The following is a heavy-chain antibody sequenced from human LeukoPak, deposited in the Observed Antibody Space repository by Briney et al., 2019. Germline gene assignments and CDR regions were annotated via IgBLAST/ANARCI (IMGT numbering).Heavy chain of an antibody. CDR2: ISGSGGST. Sequence: GGSLGLSCAASGFTFSSNAMSWVRQAPGKGLEWVSSISGSGGSTYYADSLEGRFTISRDNSKNTLYLQMNSLRAEDTAVYYCASATTYYDNTGYYYAFDIWGQGTMVTVSS. CDR3: ASATTYYDNTGYYYAFDI. V-gene: IGHV3-23*01. D-gene: IGHD3-22*01. J-gene: IGHJ3*02. CDR1: GFTFSSNA.